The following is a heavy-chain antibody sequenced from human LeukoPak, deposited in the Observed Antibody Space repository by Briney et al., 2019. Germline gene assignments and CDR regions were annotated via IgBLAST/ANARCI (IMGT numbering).Heavy chain of an antibody. CDR2: ISSSSSTI. J-gene: IGHJ6*02. CDR3: AREDGDYGYYYYGMDV. D-gene: IGHD4-17*01. V-gene: IGHV3-48*02. CDR1: GGSISGSSYY. Sequence: ETLSLTCTVSGGSISGSSYYWGWIRQPPGKGLEWVSYISSSSSTIYYADSVKGRFTISRDNAKNSLYLQMNSLRDEDTAVYYCAREDGDYGYYYYGMDVWGQGTTVTVSS.